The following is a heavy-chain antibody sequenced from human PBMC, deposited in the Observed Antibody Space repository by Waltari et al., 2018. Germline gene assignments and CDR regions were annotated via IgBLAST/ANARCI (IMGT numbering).Heavy chain of an antibody. Sequence: QVHLQQWGAGRLKPWETLSLTSSAPGASFVSYYWAWVRHVPGKGLEWIGQIRHPGNTNYNPSLQSRVAISIDTSRNQFSLRVFSVTAADTGLYFCTRGGNYDFWSHSPFVDPWGQGTQVSVSS. CDR1: GASFVSYY. CDR3: TRGGNYDFWSHSPFVDP. J-gene: IGHJ5*02. CDR2: IRHPGNT. V-gene: IGHV4-34*01. D-gene: IGHD3-3*01.